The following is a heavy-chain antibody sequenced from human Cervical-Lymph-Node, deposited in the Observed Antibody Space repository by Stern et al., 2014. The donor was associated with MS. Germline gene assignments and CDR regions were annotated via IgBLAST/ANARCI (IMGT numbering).Heavy chain of an antibody. CDR3: ARGVVSNRATATLHNLFDP. CDR2: IIPILGLP. D-gene: IGHD1-1*01. Sequence: VQLVQSGAEVKKPGSSVNVSCMASGGTFSSSYAITWMRQAPGQGLEWMGRIIPILGLPYYAQKFQGRVTITADTSTNTAYMGLNSLTSEDTAVYYCARGVVSNRATATLHNLFDPWGQGTLVTVS. J-gene: IGHJ5*02. CDR1: GGTFSSSYA. V-gene: IGHV1-69*04.